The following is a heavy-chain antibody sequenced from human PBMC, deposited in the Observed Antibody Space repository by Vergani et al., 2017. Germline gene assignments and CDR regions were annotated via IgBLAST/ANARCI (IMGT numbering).Heavy chain of an antibody. CDR2: IYYSGST. CDR3: ARPGIAARRTGWFDP. CDR1: GGSISSSSYY. V-gene: IGHV4-39*01. J-gene: IGHJ5*02. D-gene: IGHD6-6*01. Sequence: QLQLQESGPGLVKPSETLSLTCTVSGGSISSSSYYWGWIRQPPGKGLEWIGSIYYSGSTYYNPSLKSRVTISVDTSKNQFSLKLSSVTAADTAVYYCARPGIAARRTGWFDPWGQGTLVTVSS.